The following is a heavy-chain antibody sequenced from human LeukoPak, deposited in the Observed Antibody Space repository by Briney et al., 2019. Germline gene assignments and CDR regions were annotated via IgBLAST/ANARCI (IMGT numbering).Heavy chain of an antibody. CDR1: GFTFSSYA. D-gene: IGHD2-15*01. Sequence: PGGSLRLSCAASGFTFSSYAMHWVRQAPGKGLEYVSAISSNGRSTYYANSVKGRFTISRDNSKNTLYLQMGSLRAEDMAVYYCARDYCSGGSCYSGGVYFDYWGQGTLVTVSS. V-gene: IGHV3-64*01. CDR3: ARDYCSGGSCYSGGVYFDY. CDR2: ISSNGRST. J-gene: IGHJ4*02.